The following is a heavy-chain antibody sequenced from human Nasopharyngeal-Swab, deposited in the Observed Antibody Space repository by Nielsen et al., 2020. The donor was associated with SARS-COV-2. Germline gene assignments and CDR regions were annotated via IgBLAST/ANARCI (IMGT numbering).Heavy chain of an antibody. J-gene: IGHJ4*02. CDR1: RFSLNTSGMC. D-gene: IGHD6-19*01. CDR3: ARNPPRGSGFDF. Sequence: SGPTLVRPTQTLTLTCTFSRFSLNTSGMCLTWIRQPPGKALEWLALIDWDEDKYYSTSLKTRLTISKDTSKNQVVLTMTNMDQADTATYYCARNPPRGSGFDFWGQGILVTVSS. CDR2: IDWDEDK. V-gene: IGHV2-70*01.